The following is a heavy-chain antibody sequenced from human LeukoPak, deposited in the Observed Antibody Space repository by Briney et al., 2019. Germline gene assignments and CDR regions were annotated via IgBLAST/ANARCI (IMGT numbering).Heavy chain of an antibody. CDR3: ARDAHCSGGNCPFDF. CDR1: GFTFSSCG. V-gene: IGHV3-33*01. D-gene: IGHD2-15*01. Sequence: GGSLRLSCAASGFTFSSCGMHWVRQAPGKGLEWVAFIWFDGSNKYYTDSVKGRFAISRDNSKNTLYLQMNSLRAEDTAVYYCARDAHCSGGNCPFDFWGQGALVTVSS. J-gene: IGHJ4*02. CDR2: IWFDGSNK.